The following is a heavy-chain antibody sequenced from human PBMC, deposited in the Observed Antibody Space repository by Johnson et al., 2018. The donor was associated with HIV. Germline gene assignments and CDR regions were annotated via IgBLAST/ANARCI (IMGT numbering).Heavy chain of an antibody. CDR3: TSEWELLQDAFDI. Sequence: MLLVESGGGLVQPGRSLRLSCTASGFTFGDYAMRWVRQAPGKGLEWVGFSRSKAYGGTTVYAASVKGRFTISRDDSKSIAYLQMNSLKTEDTAVYYCTSEWELLQDAFDIWGQGTMVTVSS. V-gene: IGHV3-49*04. CDR2: SRSKAYGGTT. D-gene: IGHD1-26*01. CDR1: GFTFGDYA. J-gene: IGHJ3*02.